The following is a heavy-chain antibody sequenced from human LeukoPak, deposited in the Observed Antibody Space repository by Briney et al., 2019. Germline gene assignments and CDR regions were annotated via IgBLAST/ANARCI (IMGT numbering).Heavy chain of an antibody. CDR2: MKPNSGNT. D-gene: IGHD4-23*01. V-gene: IGHV1-8*01. CDR1: GYTFTNYD. CDR3: ATELRWKDH. J-gene: IGHJ4*02. Sequence: ASVKVSCKASGYTFTNYDINWVRQATGQGLEWMGYMKPNSGNTGYAQKFQGRVTMTRDTSISTAYMELSSLASEDTAVYYCATELRWKDHWGQGTLVTVSS.